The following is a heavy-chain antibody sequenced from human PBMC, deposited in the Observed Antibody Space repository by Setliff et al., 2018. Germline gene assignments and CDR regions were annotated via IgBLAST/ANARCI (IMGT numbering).Heavy chain of an antibody. J-gene: IGHJ1*01. D-gene: IGHD3-10*01. Sequence: GGSLRLSCAASGFTFSTYEMNWVRQAPGKGLEWVSVIYSGGSTYYADSVRGRFTIFRDNPRNTLYLQMNSLSAEDTAVYYCAERLDGSGSHYSTLYHWGPGTLVTSPQ. V-gene: IGHV3-53*01. CDR2: IYSGGST. CDR3: AERLDGSGSHYSTLYH. CDR1: GFTFSTYE.